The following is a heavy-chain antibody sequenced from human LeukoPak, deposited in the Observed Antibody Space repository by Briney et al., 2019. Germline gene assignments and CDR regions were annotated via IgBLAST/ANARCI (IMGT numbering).Heavy chain of an antibody. CDR2: ISDSGGST. J-gene: IGHJ4*02. CDR1: GFTSKNYG. D-gene: IGHD3-22*01. CDR3: GSGHYYASGIYYYDY. V-gene: IGHV3-23*01. Sequence: LTGGSLRLSCAAPGFTSKNYGMSWVRRAPGKGLEWVSTISDSGGSTYYADSVKGRFTISRDNSKNTLFLQMNSLRAEDTAVYYCGSGHYYASGIYYYDYGGRGTLVTVSS.